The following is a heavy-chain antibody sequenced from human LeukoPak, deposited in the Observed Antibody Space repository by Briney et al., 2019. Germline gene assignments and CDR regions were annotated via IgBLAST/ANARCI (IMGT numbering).Heavy chain of an antibody. V-gene: IGHV5-51*01. J-gene: IGHJ3*02. Sequence: GESLKISCKGSGYSFTSYWIGWVRQMPGKGLEWMGIIYPGDSDTRYSPSFQGQVTISADKSISTAYLQWSSLKASDTAMYYCARTPPGRWLQWGAFDIWGQGTMVTVSS. CDR1: GYSFTSYW. CDR2: IYPGDSDT. CDR3: ARTPPGRWLQWGAFDI. D-gene: IGHD5-24*01.